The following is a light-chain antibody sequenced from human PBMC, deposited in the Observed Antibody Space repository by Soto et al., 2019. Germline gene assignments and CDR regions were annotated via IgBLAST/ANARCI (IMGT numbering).Light chain of an antibody. V-gene: IGKV3-20*01. CDR2: GAT. J-gene: IGKJ1*01. Sequence: EIVLTQSPGTLSLSPGERATLSCRASQSVSSSYLAWYQQKPGQAPRLLIYGATSRATGIPDRFSGSGSGTDFTLTISRLEPEDFAVYYCQPYGSSRTFGQGT. CDR1: QSVSSSY. CDR3: QPYGSSRT.